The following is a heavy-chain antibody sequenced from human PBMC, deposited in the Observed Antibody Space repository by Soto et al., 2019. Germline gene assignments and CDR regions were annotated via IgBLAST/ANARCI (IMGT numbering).Heavy chain of an antibody. J-gene: IGHJ4*02. D-gene: IGHD1-1*01. Sequence: SETLSLTCTVSGFSISSFYWSWIRQPPGKGLEWIGYIYYYGNTNYNPSLKSRVTISVDTSKNQFSLKLSSVTAADTAVYYCAGYSRNDGDPYYFYSRGQRTLVTVSS. CDR3: AGYSRNDGDPYYFYS. CDR1: GFSISSFY. CDR2: IYYYGNT. V-gene: IGHV4-59*01.